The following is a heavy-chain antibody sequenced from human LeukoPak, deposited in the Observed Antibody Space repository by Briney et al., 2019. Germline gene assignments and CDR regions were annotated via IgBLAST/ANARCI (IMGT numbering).Heavy chain of an antibody. J-gene: IGHJ5*02. CDR1: GGSFSGYY. CDR2: MYTSGST. CDR3: ASASIRNWFDP. Sequence: SETLSLTCAVYGGSFSGYYWSWIRQPAGKGLEWIGRMYTSGSTNYNPSLKSRVTISVDTSKNQFSLKLSSVTAADTAVYYCASASIRNWFDPWGQGTLVTVSS. V-gene: IGHV4-59*10.